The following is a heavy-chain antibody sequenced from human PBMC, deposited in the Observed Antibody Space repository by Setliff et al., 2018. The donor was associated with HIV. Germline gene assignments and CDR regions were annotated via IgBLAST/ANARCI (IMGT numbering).Heavy chain of an antibody. CDR1: GGSLSGYY. J-gene: IGHJ1*01. CDR2: INHSGIT. V-gene: IGHV4-34*01. Sequence: SETLSLTCAVYGGSLSGYYWSWIRQSPGKGLEWIGEINHSGITNYNPSLKSRVTISVDTSKNQFSLKLSSVTAADTAVYFCARAGYYGTTSYWEYFQHWGQGALVTVSS. D-gene: IGHD1-7*01. CDR3: ARAGYYGTTSYWEYFQH.